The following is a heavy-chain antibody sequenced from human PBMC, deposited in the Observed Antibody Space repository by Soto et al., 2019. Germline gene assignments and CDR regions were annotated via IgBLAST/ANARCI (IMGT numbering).Heavy chain of an antibody. CDR2: VYYSGST. CDR3: ARALRDGKYYFDY. Sequence: QVQLQESGPGLVKPSETLSLTCTVSGGSVSSGSYYWSWIRQPPGKGLEWIGYVYYSGSTNYNPSLKSRVTKSVDTSKNQFSLKLSSVTAADTAVYYCARALRDGKYYFDYWGQGTLVTVSS. J-gene: IGHJ4*02. V-gene: IGHV4-61*01. CDR1: GGSVSSGSYY.